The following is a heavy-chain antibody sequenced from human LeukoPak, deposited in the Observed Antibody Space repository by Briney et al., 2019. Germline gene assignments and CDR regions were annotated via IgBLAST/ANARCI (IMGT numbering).Heavy chain of an antibody. CDR2: LYHSGST. D-gene: IGHD3/OR15-3a*01. CDR3: ARHGRTGSEFDYYYYGMDV. J-gene: IGHJ6*02. CDR1: GGSISSGDYS. Sequence: PSETLSLTCAVSGGSISSGDYSWSWIRQPPGKGLEWIGYLYHSGSTYYNPSLKSRVTISVDTSKNQFSLKLSSVTAADTAVYYCARHGRTGSEFDYYYYGMDVWGQGTTVTVSS. V-gene: IGHV4-30-2*01.